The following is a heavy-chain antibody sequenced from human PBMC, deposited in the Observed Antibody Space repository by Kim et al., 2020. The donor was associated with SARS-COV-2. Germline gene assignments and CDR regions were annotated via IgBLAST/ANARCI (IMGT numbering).Heavy chain of an antibody. CDR1: GFTFSSYA. J-gene: IGHJ6*02. CDR2: IRCSGGST. V-gene: IGHV3-23*01. CDR3: AKDPSVSYYYESLYCYYCMDV. Sequence: GGSLRLSCAASGFTFSSYAMRWVRQAPGKGLEWVSAIRCSGGSTYYADSVKGRFTISRDNSKNTLYLQMNSLRAEDTAIYYCAKDPSVSYYYESLYCYYCMDVRVQGATVTVSS. D-gene: IGHD3-22*01.